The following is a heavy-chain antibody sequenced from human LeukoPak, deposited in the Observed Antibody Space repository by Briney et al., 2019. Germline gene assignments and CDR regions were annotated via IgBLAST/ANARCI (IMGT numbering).Heavy chain of an antibody. CDR2: IYYSGST. D-gene: IGHD2-15*01. J-gene: IGHJ6*02. CDR1: GGSISSYY. Sequence: SETLSLTCTVSGGSISSYYWSWIRQPPGKGLEWIGYIYYSGSTNHNPSLKSRVTISVDTSKNQFSLKLSSVTAADTAVYYCARDLWYALRGGMDVWGQGTTVTVSS. CDR3: ARDLWYALRGGMDV. V-gene: IGHV4-59*01.